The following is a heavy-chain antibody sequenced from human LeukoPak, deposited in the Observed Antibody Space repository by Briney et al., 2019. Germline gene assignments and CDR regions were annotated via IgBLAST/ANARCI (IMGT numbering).Heavy chain of an antibody. Sequence: RASVKVSCKAPGGTFSSYAISWVRQAPGQGLEWMGGIIPIFGTANYAQKFQGRVTITTDESTSTAYMELSSLRSEDTAVYYCARVRYSSSSNYYYYMDVWGKGTTVTVSS. CDR3: ARVRYSSSSNYYYYMDV. CDR2: IIPIFGTA. V-gene: IGHV1-69*05. J-gene: IGHJ6*03. CDR1: GGTFSSYA. D-gene: IGHD6-6*01.